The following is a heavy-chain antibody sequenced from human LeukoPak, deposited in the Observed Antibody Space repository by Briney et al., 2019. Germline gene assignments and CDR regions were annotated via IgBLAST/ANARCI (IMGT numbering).Heavy chain of an antibody. D-gene: IGHD3-3*01. Sequence: GGSLRLSCAASGLTFSSYAMSWVRQAPGKGLEWVSAISGSGGSTYYADSVKGRFTISRDNSKNTLYLQMNSLRAEDTPVYYCAKDRELRFLEWLLPNFDYWGQGTLVTVSS. CDR1: GLTFSSYA. J-gene: IGHJ4*02. V-gene: IGHV3-23*01. CDR3: AKDRELRFLEWLLPNFDY. CDR2: ISGSGGST.